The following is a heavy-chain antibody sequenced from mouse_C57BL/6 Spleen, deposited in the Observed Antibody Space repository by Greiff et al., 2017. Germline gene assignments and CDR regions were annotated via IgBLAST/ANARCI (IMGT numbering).Heavy chain of an antibody. CDR1: GYTFTSYW. CDR3: ARGPHYYGSTYFDY. V-gene: IGHV1-52*01. CDR2: IDPSDSEP. J-gene: IGHJ2*01. D-gene: IGHD1-1*01. Sequence: QVQLQQPGAELVRPGSSVKLSCKASGYTFTSYWMHWVKQRPIQGLEWIGNIDPSDSEPHYNQKFKDKATLTVDKSSSTAYMQLSSLTSEDSAVYYCARGPHYYGSTYFDYWGQGTTLTVSS.